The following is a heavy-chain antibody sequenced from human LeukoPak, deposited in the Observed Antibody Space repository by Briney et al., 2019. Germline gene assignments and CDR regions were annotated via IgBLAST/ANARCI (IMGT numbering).Heavy chain of an antibody. Sequence: ASVKVSCKASGYTFTSYYMHWVRQAPGQGLEWMGIINPSGGSTSYAQKFQGRVTMTRDTSTSTVYMELSRLRSEDTAVYYCARGFGGYDSGAYYFDYWGQGTLVTVSS. V-gene: IGHV1-46*01. CDR2: INPSGGST. CDR3: ARGFGGYDSGAYYFDY. CDR1: GYTFTSYY. J-gene: IGHJ4*02. D-gene: IGHD5-12*01.